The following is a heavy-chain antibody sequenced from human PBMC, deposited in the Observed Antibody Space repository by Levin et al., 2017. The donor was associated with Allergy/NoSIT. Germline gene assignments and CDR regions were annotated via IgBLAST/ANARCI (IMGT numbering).Heavy chain of an antibody. CDR1: GFTFSSYW. V-gene: IGHV3-7*01. Sequence: GESLKISCAASGFTFSSYWMSWVRQAPGKGLEWVANIKQDGSEKYYVDSVKGRFTISRDNAKNSLYLQMNSLRAEDTAVYYCAREYGDYGLRYYGMDVWGQGTTVTVSS. J-gene: IGHJ6*02. CDR3: AREYGDYGLRYYGMDV. D-gene: IGHD4-17*01. CDR2: IKQDGSEK.